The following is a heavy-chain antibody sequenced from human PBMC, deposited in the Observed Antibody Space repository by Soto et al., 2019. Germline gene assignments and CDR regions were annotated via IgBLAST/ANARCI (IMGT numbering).Heavy chain of an antibody. D-gene: IGHD6-13*01. CDR2: ISSSGADV. CDR3: VRVAATGYRGWFGP. V-gene: IGHV3-23*01. CDR1: GFAFYHFA. Sequence: PGGSLRLSCAASGFAFYHFAMSWARQTPGRGLEWVSTISSSGADVYYADPVRGRFTISRDNSNDTLILQMNSLRAEDTAVYYCVRVAATGYRGWFGPRGQGLQVTVSS. J-gene: IGHJ5*02.